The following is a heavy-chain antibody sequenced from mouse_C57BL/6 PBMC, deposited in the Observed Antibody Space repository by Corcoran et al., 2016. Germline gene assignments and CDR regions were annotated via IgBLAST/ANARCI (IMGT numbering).Heavy chain of an antibody. CDR2: INPNNGGT. V-gene: IGHV1-26*01. D-gene: IGHD1-1*01. Sequence: EVQLQQSGPELVKPGASVKISCKASGYTFTDYYMNWVKQSHGKSLEWIGDINPNNGGTSYNQKFKGKATLTVDKSSSTAYMELRSLTSEDSAVYYCARSRDYYGSSPFDYWGQGTTLTVSS. J-gene: IGHJ2*01. CDR3: ARSRDYYGSSPFDY. CDR1: GYTFTDYY.